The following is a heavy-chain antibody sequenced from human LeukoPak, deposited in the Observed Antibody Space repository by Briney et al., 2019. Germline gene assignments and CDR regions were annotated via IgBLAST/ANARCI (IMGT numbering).Heavy chain of an antibody. Sequence: SETLSLTCTVSGGSISSSSFYWGWIRQPPGKGLEWIGSIYYSGSTYYNPSLKSRVTISVDTSKNQFSLKLSSVTAADTAVYYCARNSMISGSYAFDIWGQVTMVTVSS. J-gene: IGHJ3*02. CDR1: GGSISSSSFY. CDR2: IYYSGST. CDR3: ARNSMISGSYAFDI. D-gene: IGHD3-10*01. V-gene: IGHV4-39*07.